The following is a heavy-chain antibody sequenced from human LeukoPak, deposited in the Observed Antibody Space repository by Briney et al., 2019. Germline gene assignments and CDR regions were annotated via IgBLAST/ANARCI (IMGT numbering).Heavy chain of an antibody. Sequence: GESLKISCKGSGYSFNSYWIGWVRQMPGKGLEWMGIIYPDDSDIKYSPSFQGQVTISADKSISTAYLQWSSLKASDTAMYYCARHYDFWSGSYYYYGMDVWGQGTTVTVSS. CDR3: ARHYDFWSGSYYYYGMDV. D-gene: IGHD3-3*01. CDR2: IYPDDSDI. V-gene: IGHV5-51*01. CDR1: GYSFNSYW. J-gene: IGHJ6*02.